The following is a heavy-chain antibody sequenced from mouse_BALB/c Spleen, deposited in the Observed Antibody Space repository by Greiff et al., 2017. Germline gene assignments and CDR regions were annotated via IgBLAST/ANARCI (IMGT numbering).Heavy chain of an antibody. CDR1: GFTFSSYT. D-gene: IGHD2-2*01. Sequence: EVMLVESGGGLVQPGGSLKLSCAASGFTFSSYTMSWVRQTPEKRLEWVAYISNGGGSTYYPDTVKGRFTISRDNAKNTLYLQMSSLKSEDTAMYYCARRMYYGYDVYFDYWGQGTTLTVSA. V-gene: IGHV5-12-2*01. CDR3: ARRMYYGYDVYFDY. J-gene: IGHJ2*01. CDR2: ISNGGGST.